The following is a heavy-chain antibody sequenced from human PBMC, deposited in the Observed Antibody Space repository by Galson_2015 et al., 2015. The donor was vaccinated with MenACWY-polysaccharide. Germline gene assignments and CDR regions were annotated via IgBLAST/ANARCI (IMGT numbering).Heavy chain of an antibody. Sequence: ETLSLTCSVSGASINSYYWSWIRQSPGTGLEWIAFIFHTGSTNHNPSLKSRVTMSLDISKNQFSLRLSSVTAADTAVYYCARSGTSTSWLYYYYGMDVWGQGTTVTVSS. V-gene: IGHV4-59*01. D-gene: IGHD2-2*01. CDR2: IFHTGST. CDR3: ARSGTSTSWLYYYYGMDV. CDR1: GASINSYY. J-gene: IGHJ6*02.